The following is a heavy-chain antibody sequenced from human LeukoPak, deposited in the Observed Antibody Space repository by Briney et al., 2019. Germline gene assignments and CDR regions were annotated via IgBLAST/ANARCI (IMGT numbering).Heavy chain of an antibody. Sequence: GESLKISCKVSGYTFTTYWVGWVRQMPGKGLEWMGIIYPADSDTRYSPSFQGQVTISVDKSISTAYLQWSSLKASDTAIYYCAGRGTGTTLAFDYWGQGTLVTVSS. CDR2: IYPADSDT. D-gene: IGHD1-1*01. J-gene: IGHJ4*02. CDR3: AGRGTGTTLAFDY. V-gene: IGHV5-51*01. CDR1: GYTFTTYW.